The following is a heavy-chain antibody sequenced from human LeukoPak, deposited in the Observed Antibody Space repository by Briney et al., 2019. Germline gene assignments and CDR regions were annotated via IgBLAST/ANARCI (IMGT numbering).Heavy chain of an antibody. CDR2: ISSSGSTI. V-gene: IGHV3-48*03. J-gene: IGHJ4*02. CDR1: GFTFSSYE. CDR3: ARELHSSGYYYGFDY. Sequence: SGGSLRLSCAASGFTFSSYEMNWVRQAPGKGPEWVSYISSSGSTIYYADSVKGRFTISRDNAKNSLYLQMNSLRAEDTAVYYCARELHSSGYYYGFDYWGQGTLVTVSS. D-gene: IGHD3-22*01.